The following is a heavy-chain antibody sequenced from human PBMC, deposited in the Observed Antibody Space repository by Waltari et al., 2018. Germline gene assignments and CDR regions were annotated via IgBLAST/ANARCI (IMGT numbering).Heavy chain of an antibody. J-gene: IGHJ5*02. Sequence: EVQLVESGGGLVTPGGSLRLSCAGSGFTFSSYSMSWVRQAPGKGLCGVSSITSAGSYAYDGDSVQGRCTISRDNAQNSLSLQMHSLRVEDSAIYYCARVNSGTANWFDPWGQGTLVSVSS. V-gene: IGHV3-21*02. CDR3: ARVNSGTANWFDP. CDR2: ITSAGSYA. CDR1: GFTFSSYS. D-gene: IGHD1-26*01.